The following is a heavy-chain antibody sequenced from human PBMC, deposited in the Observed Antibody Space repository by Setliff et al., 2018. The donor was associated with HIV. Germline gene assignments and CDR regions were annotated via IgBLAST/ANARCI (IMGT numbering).Heavy chain of an antibody. CDR1: GASINSGSHN. J-gene: IGHJ3*02. CDR3: ARRIQLRASSGRSCWTFDI. V-gene: IGHV4-39*01. CDR2: LHYTGTT. D-gene: IGHD2-15*01. Sequence: PSETLSLTCTVSGASINSGSHNWDWLRQPPGKGLEWIATLHYTGTTYYNPSLKSRVTISTDTSKNQFSLKLSSVTAAEAAVYYCARRIQLRASSGRSCWTFDIWGQGTMVTVSS.